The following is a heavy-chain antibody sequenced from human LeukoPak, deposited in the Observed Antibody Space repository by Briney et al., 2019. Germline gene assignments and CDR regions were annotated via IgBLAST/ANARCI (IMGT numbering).Heavy chain of an antibody. CDR1: GGAFSGYY. Sequence: SETLSLTCAVYGGAFSGYYWSWIRQPPGKGLEWIGEINRSGSTNYNPSLKSRVTISVDTSKNQFSLKLSSVTAADTAVYYCARISELMTTVTCFDYWGQGTLVTVSS. V-gene: IGHV4-34*01. CDR3: ARISELMTTVTCFDY. CDR2: INRSGST. D-gene: IGHD4-17*01. J-gene: IGHJ4*02.